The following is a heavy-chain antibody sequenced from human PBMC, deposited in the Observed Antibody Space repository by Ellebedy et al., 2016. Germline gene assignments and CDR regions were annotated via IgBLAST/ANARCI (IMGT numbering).Heavy chain of an antibody. CDR2: IKVDGSEK. D-gene: IGHD5-18*01. CDR1: GFTFNIYW. J-gene: IGHJ2*01. Sequence: GESLKISCAASGFTFNIYWMSWVRQAPGKGLEWVANIKVDGSEKYYVDSVKGRFTISRDNAKNSLYLEMNSLRAEDTAVYYCARGYSGYDGARGYSYGYRYFDLWGRGTLVTVSS. CDR3: ARGYSGYDGARGYSYGYRYFDL. V-gene: IGHV3-7*03.